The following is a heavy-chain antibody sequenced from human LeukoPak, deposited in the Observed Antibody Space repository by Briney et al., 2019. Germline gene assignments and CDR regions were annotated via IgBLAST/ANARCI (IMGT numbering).Heavy chain of an antibody. CDR2: ISGSGVNT. V-gene: IGHV3-23*01. J-gene: IGHJ4*02. CDR1: GFTFSTYG. D-gene: IGHD3-16*01. Sequence: PGGSLRLSCAASGFTFSTYGMSWVRQAPGKGLEWVSVISGSGVNTDYADSVKGRVTISRDNSKNTLYLQMNSLRAEDTAVYYCAKHPSPVLGGGSYFDYWGQGTLVTVSS. CDR3: AKHPSPVLGGGSYFDY.